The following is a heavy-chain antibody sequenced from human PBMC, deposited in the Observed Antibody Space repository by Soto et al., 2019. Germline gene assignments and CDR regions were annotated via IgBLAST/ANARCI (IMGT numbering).Heavy chain of an antibody. V-gene: IGHV1-8*01. CDR3: ARWPDGYYYYGMDV. CDR2: MNPNSGNT. Sequence: QVQLVQSGAEVKKPGASVKVSCKASGYTFTSDDINWVRQATGQGLEWMGWMNPNSGNTGYAQKFKGRVTMTRNTSTSTAYMALSSLRSEDTAVYYCARWPDGYYYYGMDVGGQGTTVTVSS. CDR1: GYTFTSDD. J-gene: IGHJ6*02.